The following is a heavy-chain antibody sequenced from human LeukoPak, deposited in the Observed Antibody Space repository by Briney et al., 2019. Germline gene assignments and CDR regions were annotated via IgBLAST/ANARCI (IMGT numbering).Heavy chain of an antibody. D-gene: IGHD4-17*01. CDR2: MGGSGGSK. Sequence: GGSLRLSCAASGLTFSSYAMTWVRQAPGKGLEWVSDMGGSGGSKNYADSVKGRFTISRDDSKNTLYLQMNSLRAEDTAVYYCAKVHRSLVPTDYFFDYWGQGTLVTVSS. CDR1: GLTFSSYA. V-gene: IGHV3-23*01. J-gene: IGHJ4*02. CDR3: AKVHRSLVPTDYFFDY.